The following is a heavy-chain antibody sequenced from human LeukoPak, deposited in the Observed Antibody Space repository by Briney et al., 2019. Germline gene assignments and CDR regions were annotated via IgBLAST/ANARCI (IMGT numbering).Heavy chain of an antibody. CDR1: GFTFSSHA. Sequence: GGSLRLSCAASGFTFSSHAMHWVRQAPGKGLEWVAVISYDGSNKYYADSVKGRFTISRDNSKNTLYLQMNSLRAEDTAVYYCARSYSSSWYDSFDYWGQGTLVTVSS. CDR3: ARSYSSSWYDSFDY. V-gene: IGHV3-30-3*01. CDR2: ISYDGSNK. D-gene: IGHD6-13*01. J-gene: IGHJ4*02.